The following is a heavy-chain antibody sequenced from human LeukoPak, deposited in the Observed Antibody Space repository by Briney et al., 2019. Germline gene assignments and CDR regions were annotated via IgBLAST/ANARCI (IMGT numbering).Heavy chain of an antibody. Sequence: GASVKVSCKASGYTFTNYGITWVRQAPGQGLEWMGWISTYNAYTNYAQKFQGRVTMTTDTSTSTAYMELRSLRSDDTAVYYCARAVLLGTDFDYWGQGTLVTISS. J-gene: IGHJ4*02. V-gene: IGHV1-18*01. CDR2: ISTYNAYT. CDR1: GYTFTNYG. CDR3: ARAVLLGTDFDY. D-gene: IGHD5-18*01.